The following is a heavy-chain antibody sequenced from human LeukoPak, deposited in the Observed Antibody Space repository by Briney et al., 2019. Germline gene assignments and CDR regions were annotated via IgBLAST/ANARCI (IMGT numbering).Heavy chain of an antibody. D-gene: IGHD3-22*01. J-gene: IGHJ6*02. V-gene: IGHV4-59*08. CDR3: ARQWYYDSSGYPPYYYGMDV. Sequence: ESSETLLLTCTVSGCSISSYYWSWIRQPPGKGLEWIGYIYYSGSTKSNPSLKSRVTISVDTSKNQFSLKLSSVTAADTAVYYCARQWYYDSSGYPPYYYGMDVWGQGTTVTVSS. CDR1: GCSISSYY. CDR2: IYYSGST.